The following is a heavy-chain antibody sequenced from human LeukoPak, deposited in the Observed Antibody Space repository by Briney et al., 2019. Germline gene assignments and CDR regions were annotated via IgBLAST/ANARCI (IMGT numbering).Heavy chain of an antibody. V-gene: IGHV3-23*01. CDR1: GFTFSSYA. J-gene: IGHJ5*02. D-gene: IGHD1-26*01. CDR2: ISGSGGST. Sequence: GGSLRLSCAASGFTFSSYAMSWVRQAPGKGLEWVSAISGSGGSTYYADSVRGRFTISRDNSKNTLYLQMDSLRAEDTAVYYCAKDLKSGSYLFLPWGQGTLVTVSS. CDR3: AKDLKSGSYLFLP.